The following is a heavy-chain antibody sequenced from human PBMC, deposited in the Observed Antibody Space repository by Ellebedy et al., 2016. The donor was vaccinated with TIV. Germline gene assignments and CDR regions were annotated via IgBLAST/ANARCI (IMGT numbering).Heavy chain of an antibody. Sequence: GSLRLSCAASGFTFSNAWMSWVRQVPGKGLEWIGEINQSGTMNYSPSLKSRVTILVDKSKNQFSLRLSSVTAADTAVYFCARGIYGSGSVDCWGQGTRVTVSS. D-gene: IGHD3-10*01. V-gene: IGHV4-34*01. CDR3: ARGIYGSGSVDC. J-gene: IGHJ4*02. CDR1: GFTFSNAW. CDR2: INQSGTM.